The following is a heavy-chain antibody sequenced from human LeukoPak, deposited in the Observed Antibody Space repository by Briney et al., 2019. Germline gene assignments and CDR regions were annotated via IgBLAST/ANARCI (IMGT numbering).Heavy chain of an antibody. CDR2: IYYNGIS. J-gene: IGHJ4*02. D-gene: IGHD3-22*01. V-gene: IGHV4-59*01. Sequence: SETLSLTCTVSGGSISGYYWSWIRQPPGKGLEWIAYIYYNGISNYNPSLKSRVIISVDSSKNQFSLKLTSVTAADTAVYYCAITDSSGTPGGFDYWGQGTLVTVSS. CDR3: AITDSSGTPGGFDY. CDR1: GGSISGYY.